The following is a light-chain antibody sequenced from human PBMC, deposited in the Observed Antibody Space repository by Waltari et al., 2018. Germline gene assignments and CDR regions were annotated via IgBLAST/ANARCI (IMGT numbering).Light chain of an antibody. Sequence: DFVMTQSPLSLPVTPGEPAPISCRSSQSLLHSNGYNYLDWYLQKPGQSPQLLIYLGSNRASGVPDRFSGSGSGTDFTLKISRVEAEDVGVYYCMQALQTPITFGQGTRLEIK. J-gene: IGKJ5*01. CDR2: LGS. V-gene: IGKV2-28*01. CDR1: QSLLHSNGYNY. CDR3: MQALQTPIT.